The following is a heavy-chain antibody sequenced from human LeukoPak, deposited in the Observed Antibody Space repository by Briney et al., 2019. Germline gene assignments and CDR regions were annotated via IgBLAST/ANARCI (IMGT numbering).Heavy chain of an antibody. J-gene: IGHJ4*02. CDR2: ISSSSSYI. D-gene: IGHD3-22*01. CDR3: AREVGGYYDSSGYII. CDR1: GFTFSSYS. V-gene: IGHV3-21*01. Sequence: GGSLRLSCAASGFTFSSYSMIWVRQAPGKGLEWVSSISSSSSYIYYADSVKGRFTISRDNAKNSPYLQMNSLRAEDTAVYYCAREVGGYYDSSGYIIWGQGTLVTVSS.